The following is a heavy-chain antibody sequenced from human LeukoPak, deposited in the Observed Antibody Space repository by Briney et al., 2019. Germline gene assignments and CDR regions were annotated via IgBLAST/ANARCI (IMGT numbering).Heavy chain of an antibody. CDR1: GGSISSYY. J-gene: IGHJ5*02. D-gene: IGHD3-10*01. CDR3: ARGASVYYGSGSYYKGSRENWFDP. V-gene: IGHV4-59*01. Sequence: PSETLSLTCTVSGGSISSYYWSWIRQPPGKGLEWIGYIYYSGSTNYNPSLKSRVTISVDTSKNQFSLKLSSVTAADTAVYYCARGASVYYGSGSYYKGSRENWFDPWGQGTLVTVSS. CDR2: IYYSGST.